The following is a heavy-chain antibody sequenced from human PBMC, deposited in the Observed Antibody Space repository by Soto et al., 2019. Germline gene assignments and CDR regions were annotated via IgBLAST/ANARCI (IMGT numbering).Heavy chain of an antibody. CDR2: MNPNSGNT. V-gene: IGHV1-8*01. CDR3: AIPNLFIAWEGSFDF. D-gene: IGHD1-26*01. Sequence: ASVKVSCKASGYTFTNYDINCVRQATGQELAWMGWMNPNSGNTGYAQKFQGRVTKTRYTSISTDYMELSSLRSEDTAVYYCAIPNLFIAWEGSFDFWGQGTMVTVSS. CDR1: GYTFTNYD. J-gene: IGHJ4*02.